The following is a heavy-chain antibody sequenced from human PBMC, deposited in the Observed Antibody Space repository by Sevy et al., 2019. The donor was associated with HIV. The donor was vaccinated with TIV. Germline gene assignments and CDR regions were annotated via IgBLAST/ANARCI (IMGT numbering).Heavy chain of an antibody. D-gene: IGHD3-22*01. CDR3: AKNPLSFRDSSGPRGEFDC. CDR1: GFTFSTFA. Sequence: GGSLRLSCAASGFTFSTFAVSWVRQTPGKGLEWVSAITGTGGNTYYADSVKGRFTISRDNSKNTLYLQMNSLRAEDTAVYYCAKNPLSFRDSSGPRGEFDCWGQGTLVTVSS. V-gene: IGHV3-23*01. CDR2: ITGTGGNT. J-gene: IGHJ4*02.